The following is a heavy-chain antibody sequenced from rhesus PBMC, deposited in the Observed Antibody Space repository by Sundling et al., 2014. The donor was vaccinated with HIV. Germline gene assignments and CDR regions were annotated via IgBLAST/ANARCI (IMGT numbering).Heavy chain of an antibody. V-gene: IGHV1S2*01. D-gene: IGHD4-23*01. Sequence: QVQLVQSGAEVKKPGSSVKVSCKASGYTFTDYYMQWVRQAPRQGLEWMGWINPYNDNTKYAQKFPGRVTMTRDTSTSTVYMELSSLRSEDTAVYYCASGLYSRDYGLDSWGQGVVVTVSS. J-gene: IGHJ6*01. CDR3: ASGLYSRDYGLDS. CDR2: INPYNDNT. CDR1: GYTFTDYY.